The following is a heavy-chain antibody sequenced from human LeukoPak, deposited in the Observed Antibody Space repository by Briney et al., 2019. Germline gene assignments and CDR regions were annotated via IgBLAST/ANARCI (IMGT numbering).Heavy chain of an antibody. CDR1: GLTFSASG. V-gene: IGHV3-21*06. Sequence: KPGGSLRLSCTASGLTFSASGFNWVRQAPGKGLEWVASIGPTGSDRYHADSIKGRFTISRDNANNFLYLQMNSLRAEDTAVYYCATETNGRHYDYWGQGTLLTVSS. J-gene: IGHJ4*02. D-gene: IGHD1-14*01. CDR2: IGPTGSDR. CDR3: ATETNGRHYDY.